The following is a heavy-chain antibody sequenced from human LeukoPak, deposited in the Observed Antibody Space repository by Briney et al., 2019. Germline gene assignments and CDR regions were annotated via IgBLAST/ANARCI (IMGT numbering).Heavy chain of an antibody. J-gene: IGHJ4*02. D-gene: IGHD6-19*01. Sequence: PGGSLRLSCAASGFSFSMYSMTWVRQAPGKGLKWLSYISSSSSRTTYYADSVKGRFTISRDNSKNTLYPQMNSLRAEDTAVYYCARDQGESSGWNFDYWGQGTLVTVSS. V-gene: IGHV3-48*01. CDR1: GFSFSMYS. CDR2: ISSSSSRTT. CDR3: ARDQGESSGWNFDY.